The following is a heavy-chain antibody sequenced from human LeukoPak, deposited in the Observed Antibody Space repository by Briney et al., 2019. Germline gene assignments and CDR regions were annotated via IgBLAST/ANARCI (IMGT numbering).Heavy chain of an antibody. V-gene: IGHV4-39*01. CDR3: ARLGDGSNRQDY. J-gene: IGHJ4*02. D-gene: IGHD5-24*01. CDR1: GGSISSSSYY. CDR2: IYYSGST. Sequence: SETLSLTCTVSGGSISSSSYYWGWIRQPPGKGLERIGSIYYSGSTYYNPSLKSRVTISVDTSKNHFSLKLSSVTAADTAVYYCARLGDGSNRQDYWGQGTLVTVSS.